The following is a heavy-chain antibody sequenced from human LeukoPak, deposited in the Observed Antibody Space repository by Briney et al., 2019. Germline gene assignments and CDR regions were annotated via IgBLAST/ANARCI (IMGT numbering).Heavy chain of an antibody. J-gene: IGHJ3*02. CDR1: VGTFISYL. Sequence: SSVKVSPKASVGTFISYLINGVRQAPGQGLEWMGGIIPIFGTAHYAEKFQGRVTITADESTSTAYMELSSLRSEDTAVYYCARAITRGADAFDIWGQGTMVTVSS. V-gene: IGHV1-69*01. D-gene: IGHD1-26*01. CDR3: ARAITRGADAFDI. CDR2: IIPIFGTA.